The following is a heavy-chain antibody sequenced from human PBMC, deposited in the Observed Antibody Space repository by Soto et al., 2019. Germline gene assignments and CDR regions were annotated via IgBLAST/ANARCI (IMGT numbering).Heavy chain of an antibody. Sequence: QVQLQESGPGLVKPSGTLSLTCAVSGGSLSSRNWWSWVRQPPGKGLEWIGEIYHSGSTNYNPSLKSRVTISVDKSKNQFSLKLSSVTAADTAVYYCARWTAMAPGPDDAFDIWGQGTMVTVSS. CDR1: GGSLSSRNW. CDR3: ARWTAMAPGPDDAFDI. V-gene: IGHV4-4*02. D-gene: IGHD5-18*01. CDR2: IYHSGST. J-gene: IGHJ3*02.